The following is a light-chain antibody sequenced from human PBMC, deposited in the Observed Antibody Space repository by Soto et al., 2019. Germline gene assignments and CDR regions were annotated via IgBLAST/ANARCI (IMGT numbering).Light chain of an antibody. V-gene: IGKV3-20*01. CDR2: GAS. CDR1: QTVRSS. Sequence: EIVLTQSPATLSLSPGERVTLSCRASQTVRSSLAWYQQKPGQAPRLLIYGASSRATGIPDRFSGSGSGTDFTLTISRLEPEDFAVYYCQQYGSSPKTFGQGTKVEIK. CDR3: QQYGSSPKT. J-gene: IGKJ1*01.